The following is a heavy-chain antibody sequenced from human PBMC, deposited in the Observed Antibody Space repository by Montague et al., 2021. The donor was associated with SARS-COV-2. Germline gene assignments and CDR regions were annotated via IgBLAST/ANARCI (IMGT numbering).Heavy chain of an antibody. CDR1: GFGFSVYW. J-gene: IGHJ4*02. CDR3: ARELWSAGEY. D-gene: IGHD2-21*01. Sequence: SLRLSCAASGFGFSVYWMYWVRQAPGKGLVWVSRISPDGSDTAYADFVKGRFIISRDNAGDTLYLQMNSLRADDAALYYCARELWSAGEYRGQGALVTVSS. V-gene: IGHV3-74*01. CDR2: ISPDGSDT.